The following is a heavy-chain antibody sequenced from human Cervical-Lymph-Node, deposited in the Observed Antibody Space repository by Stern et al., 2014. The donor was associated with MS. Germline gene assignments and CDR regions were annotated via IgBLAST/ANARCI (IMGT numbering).Heavy chain of an antibody. Sequence: MQLVESGAEVKKPGSSGKVSCKSSGDTFSSYPISWVLQAPGHGLEWMGGIVPRFGSANYGRNSQGRVTITADESTTTAYMELSSLTSDDTAVYYCARGGVPYDLWSGYFDFWGQGTLVTVSS. J-gene: IGHJ5*01. V-gene: IGHV1-69*01. CDR3: ARGGVPYDLWSGYFDF. D-gene: IGHD3-3*01. CDR2: IVPRFGSA. CDR1: GDTFSSYP.